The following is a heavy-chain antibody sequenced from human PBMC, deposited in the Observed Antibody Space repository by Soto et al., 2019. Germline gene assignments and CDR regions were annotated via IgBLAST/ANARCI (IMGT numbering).Heavy chain of an antibody. Sequence: GGSLRLSCAASGFTFISYAMSWVLQAPWKGLEWVSAISGSGGSTYYADSVKGRFTISRDNSKNTLYLQMNSLRAEDTAVYYCAKDSSYSSGYYFDYWGQGTLVTVSS. CDR2: ISGSGGST. J-gene: IGHJ4*02. CDR1: GFTFISYA. D-gene: IGHD5-18*01. CDR3: AKDSSYSSGYYFDY. V-gene: IGHV3-23*01.